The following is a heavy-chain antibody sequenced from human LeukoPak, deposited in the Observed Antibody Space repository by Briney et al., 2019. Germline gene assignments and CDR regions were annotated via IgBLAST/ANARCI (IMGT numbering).Heavy chain of an antibody. Sequence: PSETLSLTCTVSGYSISSGYYWGWIRQPPGKGLEWIGSIYHSGSTYYNPSLKSRVTISVDTSKNQFSLKLSSVTAADTAVYYCAREARYDFWSGKGLYYMDVWGKGTTVTVSS. J-gene: IGHJ6*03. CDR2: IYHSGST. CDR3: AREARYDFWSGKGLYYMDV. D-gene: IGHD3-3*01. V-gene: IGHV4-38-2*02. CDR1: GYSISSGYY.